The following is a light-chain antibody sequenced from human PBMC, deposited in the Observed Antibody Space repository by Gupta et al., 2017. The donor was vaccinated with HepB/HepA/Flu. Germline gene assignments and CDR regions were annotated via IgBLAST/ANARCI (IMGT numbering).Light chain of an antibody. CDR2: AAS. CDR3: QHRDSTPIT. Sequence: DIQMTQSPASLSASVGDRVTITCRASQRISSYLDWYQQKPGKAPKLLIYAASRVKSGVPSRFSGSGYGTDFTLTISRRQPEDFANYYCQHRDSTPITFGGGTXVDIK. J-gene: IGKJ4*01. CDR1: QRISSY. V-gene: IGKV1-39*01.